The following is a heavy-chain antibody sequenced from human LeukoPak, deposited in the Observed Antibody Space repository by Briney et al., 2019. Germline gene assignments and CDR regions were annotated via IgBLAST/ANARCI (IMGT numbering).Heavy chain of an antibody. Sequence: SETLSLTCAVYGGSFSGYYWSWIRQPPGKGLEWIGEINHSGSTNYNPSLKSRVTISVDTSKNQFSLKLSSVTAADTAVYYCARGRGYSYGGQFDYWGQGTLVTVSS. J-gene: IGHJ4*02. D-gene: IGHD5-18*01. V-gene: IGHV4-34*01. CDR2: INHSGST. CDR1: GGSFSGYY. CDR3: ARGRGYSYGGQFDY.